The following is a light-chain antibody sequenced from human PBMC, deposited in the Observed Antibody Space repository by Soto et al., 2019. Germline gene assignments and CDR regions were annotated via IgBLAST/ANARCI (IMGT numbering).Light chain of an antibody. CDR3: QQYKDWPPLT. CDR1: QSVDGY. CDR2: GAS. J-gene: IGKJ5*01. V-gene: IGKV3-15*01. Sequence: EVVMTQSPGTLSVSLGESATLSRRASQSVDGYLAWYQQKPGQAPRLLIYGASTRATGIPARFSGSGSGTEFTLTISGLQSEDFAVYYCQQYKDWPPLTFGQGTRLEI.